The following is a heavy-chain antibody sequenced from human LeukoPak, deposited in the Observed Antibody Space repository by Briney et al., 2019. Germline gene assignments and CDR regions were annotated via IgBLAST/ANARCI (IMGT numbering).Heavy chain of an antibody. Sequence: GGSLRLSCAASGFTFSTHWMIWVRQAPGKGLEWVANVKQDGSGKYYVDSVKGRFTISRVNAKNSLYLQMNSLRAEDTAVYYCATGRAAHLFDFWGQGTLVTVSS. CDR3: ATGRAAHLFDF. V-gene: IGHV3-7*01. CDR1: GFTFSTHW. J-gene: IGHJ4*02. CDR2: VKQDGSGK. D-gene: IGHD6-6*01.